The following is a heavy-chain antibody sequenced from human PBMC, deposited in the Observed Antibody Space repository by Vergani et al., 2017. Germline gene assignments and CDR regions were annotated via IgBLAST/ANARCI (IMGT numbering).Heavy chain of an antibody. J-gene: IGHJ6*02. CDR2: ISSSSSYI. CDR3: ARDGVVATILGVGMDV. V-gene: IGHV3-21*01. D-gene: IGHD3-3*01. CDR1: GFTFSSYS. Sequence: EVQLVESGGGLVKPGGSLRLSCAASGFTFSSYSMNWVRQAPGKGLEWVSSISSSSSYIYYADSVKGRFTISRDNAKNSLYLQMNSLRAEDTAVYYCARDGVVATILGVGMDVWGQGTTVTVSS.